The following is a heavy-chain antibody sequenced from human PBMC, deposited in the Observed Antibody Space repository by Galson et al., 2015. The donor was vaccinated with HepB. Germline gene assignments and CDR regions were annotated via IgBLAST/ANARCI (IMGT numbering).Heavy chain of an antibody. J-gene: IGHJ4*02. CDR2: IFSEGTT. D-gene: IGHD6-13*01. CDR1: GFTVSSNY. V-gene: IGHV3-53*01. Sequence: SLRLSCAASGFTVSSNYMSWVRQAPGKGLEWVSAIFSEGTTKYADSVRGRFTISRDNSKNIVYLQMNSLRTEDTAVYYCARGAAPGDGYFDSWGQGTLVTVSS. CDR3: ARGAAPGDGYFDS.